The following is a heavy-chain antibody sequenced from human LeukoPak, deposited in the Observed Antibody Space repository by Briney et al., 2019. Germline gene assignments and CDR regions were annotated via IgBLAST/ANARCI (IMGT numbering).Heavy chain of an antibody. V-gene: IGHV1-24*01. CDR1: GYTLTELS. CDR3: ARDVLGYCSSTSCYGTRGSSDY. Sequence: ASVKVSCKVSGYTLTELSMHWVRQAPGKGLEWMGGFDPEDGETIYAQKFQGRVTMTTDTSTSTAYMELRSLRSDDTAVYYCARDVLGYCSSTSCYGTRGSSDYWGQGTLVTVSS. D-gene: IGHD2-2*01. J-gene: IGHJ4*02. CDR2: FDPEDGET.